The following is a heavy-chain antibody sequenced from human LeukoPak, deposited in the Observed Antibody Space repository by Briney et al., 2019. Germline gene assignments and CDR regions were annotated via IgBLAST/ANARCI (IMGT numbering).Heavy chain of an antibody. V-gene: IGHV4-4*07. CDR2: IYISGRT. D-gene: IGHD3-22*01. Sequence: AEPLSLTCTVSAGPISSYYWSWIRQPAGKGLEWMGRIYISGRTNYNPSLKSRVTISLDKSKKQFSLKLSSVTAADTAVYYCARDSSGYYPDYWGQGTLVTVSS. CDR3: ARDSSGYYPDY. CDR1: AGPISSYY. J-gene: IGHJ4*02.